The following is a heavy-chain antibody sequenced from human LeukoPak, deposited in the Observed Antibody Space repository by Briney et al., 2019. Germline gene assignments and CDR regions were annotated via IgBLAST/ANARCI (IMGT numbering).Heavy chain of an antibody. CDR2: ISAYNGNT. Sequence: ASVKVSCKASGYTFTSYGISWVRQAPGQGLEWMGWISAYNGNTNYAQKLQGRVTMTTDTSTSTAYMELRSLRSDDTAVYYCARGAVAMSYYYYMDVWGKGTTVTVSS. CDR3: ARGAVAMSYYYYMDV. V-gene: IGHV1-18*01. J-gene: IGHJ6*03. CDR1: GYTFTSYG. D-gene: IGHD6-19*01.